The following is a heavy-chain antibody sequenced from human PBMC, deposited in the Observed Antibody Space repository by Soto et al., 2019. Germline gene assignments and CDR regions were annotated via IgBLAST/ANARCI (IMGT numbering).Heavy chain of an antibody. J-gene: IGHJ5*02. V-gene: IGHV4-59*01. CDR1: GGSITDNY. CDR3: ARALDYDFWGGRNWFDP. Sequence: QVQLQQSGPGLLKPSETLSLTCSVSGGSITDNYWTWIRQSPGKGLEWVGYIYYTGITHYNPSLKRRVTISLDRSKNQFSLKLDSVTAADTTVYYCARALDYDFWGGRNWFDPWGQGTLVTVSS. CDR2: IYYTGIT. D-gene: IGHD3-3*01.